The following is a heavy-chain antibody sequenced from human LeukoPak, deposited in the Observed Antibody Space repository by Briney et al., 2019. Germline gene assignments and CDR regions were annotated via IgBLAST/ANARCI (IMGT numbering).Heavy chain of an antibody. CDR1: GGSLSSYY. V-gene: IGHV4-59*01. CDR2: IYYSGST. CDR3: ARDFGEGYSGYDPNYYFDY. D-gene: IGHD5-12*01. J-gene: IGHJ4*02. Sequence: SETLSLTCTVSGGSLSSYYWSWIRQPPGKGLEGIGYIYYSGSTNFNPSLKSRVTISVDTSKNQFSLKMSSVTAADTAVYFCARDFGEGYSGYDPNYYFDYWGQGTLVTVSS.